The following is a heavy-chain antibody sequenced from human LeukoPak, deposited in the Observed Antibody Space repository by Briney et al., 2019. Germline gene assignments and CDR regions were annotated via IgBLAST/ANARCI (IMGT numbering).Heavy chain of an antibody. CDR2: ISYHGSSE. J-gene: IGHJ4*02. V-gene: IGHV3-30*18. CDR3: AKDARITLPRGSTGAD. Sequence: GGSLRLSCAASGFTFSDYGMHWVRQPPGKGLEWVAVISYHGSSESYGDSVKGRFTISRDNSKKMLYLQMNSLRPEDTAVYYCAKDARITLPRGSTGADWGQGTLVTVSS. CDR1: GFTFSDYG. D-gene: IGHD3-10*01.